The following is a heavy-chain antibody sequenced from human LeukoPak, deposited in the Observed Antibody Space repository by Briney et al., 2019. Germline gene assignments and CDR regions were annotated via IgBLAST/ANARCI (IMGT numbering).Heavy chain of an antibody. CDR1: GGSISSYY. CDR2: IYTSGST. D-gene: IGHD2-2*01. CDR3: ARDVGVYQLLYNWFDP. V-gene: IGHV4-4*07. Sequence: SETLSLTCTVSGGSISSYYWSWIRQPAGKGLEWIGRIYTSGSTNYNPPPMSRVTMSVDTSKNQFSLKLSSVTAADTAVYYCARDVGVYQLLYNWFDPWGQGTLVTVSS. J-gene: IGHJ5*02.